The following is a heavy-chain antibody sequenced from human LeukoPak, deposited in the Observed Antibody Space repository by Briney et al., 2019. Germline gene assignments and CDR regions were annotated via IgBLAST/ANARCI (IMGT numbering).Heavy chain of an antibody. D-gene: IGHD6-19*01. J-gene: IGHJ5*02. Sequence: SQTLSLTCTVSGGSISSGDYYWSWIRQPPGKGLEWIGNIHYSGKTYYNPSLKSRVTISIDTSKNQFSLKLSSVTAADTAVYSCAKVGGLAVAGTDNWMDPWGQGTLVTVSS. CDR1: GGSISSGDYY. CDR3: AKVGGLAVAGTDNWMDP. CDR2: IHYSGKT. V-gene: IGHV4-30-4*01.